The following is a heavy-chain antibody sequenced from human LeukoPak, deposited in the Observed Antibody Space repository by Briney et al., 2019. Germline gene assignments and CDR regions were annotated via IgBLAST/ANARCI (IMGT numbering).Heavy chain of an antibody. CDR3: ARDYRGYSGYVSGFGYYYYYGMDV. Sequence: GASVKVSCKASGYTFTGYYMHWVRQAPGQGLEWMGWINPSSGGTNYAQKFQGRVTMTRDTSISTAYMELSRLRSDDTAVYYCARDYRGYSGYVSGFGYYYYYGMDVWGQGTTVTVSS. D-gene: IGHD5-12*01. V-gene: IGHV1-2*02. J-gene: IGHJ6*02. CDR2: INPSSGGT. CDR1: GYTFTGYY.